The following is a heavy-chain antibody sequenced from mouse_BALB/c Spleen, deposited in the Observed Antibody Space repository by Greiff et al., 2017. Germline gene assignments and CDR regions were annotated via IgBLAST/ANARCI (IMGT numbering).Heavy chain of an antibody. CDR1: GFTFSSFG. V-gene: IGHV5-17*02. CDR3: ARLEGDAMDY. CDR2: ISSGSSTI. J-gene: IGHJ4*01. Sequence: DVMLVESGGGLVQPGGSRKLSCAASGFTFSSFGMHWVRQAPEKGLEWVAYISSGSSTIYYADTVKGRFTISRDNPKNTLFLQMTSLRSEDTAMYYCARLEGDAMDYWGQGTSVTVSS.